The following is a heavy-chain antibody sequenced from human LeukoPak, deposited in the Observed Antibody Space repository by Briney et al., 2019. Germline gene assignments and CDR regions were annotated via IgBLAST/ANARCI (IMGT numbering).Heavy chain of an antibody. V-gene: IGHV4-39*07. CDR3: ARDLRVMGIYYYYYYMDV. CDR2: VHYSGSI. D-gene: IGHD2-21*01. CDR1: GASISSSSYY. J-gene: IGHJ6*03. Sequence: PSETLSLTCTVSGASISSSSYYWAWIRQPPGKGLEWIGSVHYSGSIYYNPSLKSRVTMSVDTSKNQFSLKLSSVTAADTAVYYCARDLRVMGIYYYYYYMDVWGKGTTVTISS.